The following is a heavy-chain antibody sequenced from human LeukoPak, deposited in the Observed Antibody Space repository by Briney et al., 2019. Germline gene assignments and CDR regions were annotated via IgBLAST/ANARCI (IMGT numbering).Heavy chain of an antibody. Sequence: PGGSLRLSCVASGFTFTDYFMSWVRQAPGKGLEWVASIKHNGGEKYYVDSVKGRFTISRDNAKNSLYLEMSSLRVEDTAMYYCARDRGWRSSGYYLYHFDYWGQGTLVTFAS. CDR3: ARDRGWRSSGYYLYHFDY. J-gene: IGHJ4*02. D-gene: IGHD3-22*01. CDR1: GFTFTDYF. CDR2: IKHNGGEK. V-gene: IGHV3-7*01.